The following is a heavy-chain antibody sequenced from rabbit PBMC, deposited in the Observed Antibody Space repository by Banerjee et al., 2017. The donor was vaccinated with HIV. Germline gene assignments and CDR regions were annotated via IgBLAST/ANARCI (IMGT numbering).Heavy chain of an antibody. Sequence: QEQLVEYGGDLVQPEGSLTLTCKASGFSFSNNYFMCWVRQAPGKGLEWIACINTSSGNTVYASWAKGRFTISRTSSTTVTLQMTSLTAADTATYFCLRRWHSTDLWGPGTLVTVS. V-gene: IGHV1S45*01. CDR1: GFSFSNNYF. CDR3: LRRWHSTDL. D-gene: IGHD7-1*01. CDR2: INTSSGNT. J-gene: IGHJ4*01.